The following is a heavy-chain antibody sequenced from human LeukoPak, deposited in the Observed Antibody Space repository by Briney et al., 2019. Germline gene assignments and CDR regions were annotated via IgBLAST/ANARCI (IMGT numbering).Heavy chain of an antibody. CDR3: ARHVSSSWYGNWFDP. D-gene: IGHD6-13*01. V-gene: IGHV4-39*01. CDR2: IYYSGST. J-gene: IGHJ5*02. Sequence: PSETLSLTCTVSGGSISSSSYYWGWIRQPPGKGLEWIGSIYYSGSTYYNPSLKSRVTISVDTSKNQFFLELSSVTAADTAVYYCARHVSSSWYGNWFDPWGQGTLVTVSS. CDR1: GGSISSSSYY.